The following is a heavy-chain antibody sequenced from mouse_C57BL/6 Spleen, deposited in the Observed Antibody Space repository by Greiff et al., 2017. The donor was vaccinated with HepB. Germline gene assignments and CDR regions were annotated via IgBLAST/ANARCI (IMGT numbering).Heavy chain of an antibody. CDR3: ARGYFDV. CDR1: GYSITSGYY. J-gene: IGHJ1*03. CDR2: ISYDGSN. Sequence: EVQLQQSGPGLVKPSQSLSLTCSVTGYSITSGYYWNWIRQFPGNKLEWMGYISYDGSNNYNPSLKNRISITRDTSKNQFFLKLNSVTTEDTATYYCARGYFDVWGTGTTVTVSS. V-gene: IGHV3-6*01.